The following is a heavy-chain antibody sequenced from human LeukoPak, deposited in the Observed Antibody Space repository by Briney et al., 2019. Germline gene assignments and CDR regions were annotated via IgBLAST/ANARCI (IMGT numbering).Heavy chain of an antibody. D-gene: IGHD6-19*01. CDR3: ARGLSGWYLYYFDY. V-gene: IGHV3-48*03. CDR1: GFTFSSYE. J-gene: IGHJ4*02. Sequence: GGSLRPSCAASGFTFSSYEMNWVRQAPGKGMEWVSYISTSHSTIYYADSVKGRFTISRDNAKNSLYLQMNSLRAEDTAVYYCARGLSGWYLYYFDYWGQGTLVTVSS. CDR2: ISTSHSTI.